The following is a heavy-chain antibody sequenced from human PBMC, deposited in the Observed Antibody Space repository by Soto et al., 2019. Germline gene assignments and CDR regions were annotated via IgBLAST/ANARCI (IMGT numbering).Heavy chain of an antibody. CDR3: ARDGARYGYDNYYYYGMDV. CDR1: GYTFTSYG. V-gene: IGHV1-18*04. CDR2: ISAYNGNT. D-gene: IGHD5-12*01. Sequence: QVQLVQSGAEVKKPGASVKVSCKASGYTFTSYGISWVRQAPGQGLEWMGWISAYNGNTNYAQKLQGRVNMTTDTSTSTAYMELRSVRSDDTAVYYCARDGARYGYDNYYYYGMDVWGQGTTVTVSS. J-gene: IGHJ6*02.